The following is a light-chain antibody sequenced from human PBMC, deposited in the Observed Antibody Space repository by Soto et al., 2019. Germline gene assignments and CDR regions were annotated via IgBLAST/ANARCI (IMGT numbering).Light chain of an antibody. Sequence: EIVLTHSPGTLSLSPWEIATLSCRTSQTVSSTFLAWYQQEPGQAPRLLIYDASSRAADIPDRFSGSGSGTDFTLTISRLEPEDFAVYYCQQHAYLGTFGQGTKVDIK. CDR2: DAS. CDR3: QQHAYLGT. CDR1: QTVSSTF. J-gene: IGKJ1*01. V-gene: IGKV3-20*01.